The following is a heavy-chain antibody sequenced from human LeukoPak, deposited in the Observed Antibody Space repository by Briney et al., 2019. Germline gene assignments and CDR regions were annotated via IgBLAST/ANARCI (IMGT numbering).Heavy chain of an antibody. CDR3: ARSIGELYGMNV. CDR1: GGSTSSYY. D-gene: IGHD3-10*01. V-gene: IGHV4-59*01. J-gene: IGHJ6*02. CDR2: IYYNAGT. Sequence: SETLSLTCTVSGGSTSSYYRSWIRQPPGKGLEWVGYIYYNAGTTCNPSLQSRVTISVDTSKNQFSLRLSSVTAADTAVYYCARSIGELYGMNVWGQGTTVTVSS.